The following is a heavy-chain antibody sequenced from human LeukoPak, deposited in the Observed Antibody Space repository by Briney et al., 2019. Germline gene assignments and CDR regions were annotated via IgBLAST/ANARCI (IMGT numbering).Heavy chain of an antibody. CDR2: ISDDGSNK. Sequence: GGSLRLSCAASRFTFTSYAMHWVHQAPGKGLEWVAVISDDGSNKYNADSVKGRFTISRDNSKNTLYLQMNSLRAEDTAVYYCARDPRYYYDSSGPQYYFGYWGQGTLVTVSS. J-gene: IGHJ4*02. D-gene: IGHD3-22*01. CDR1: RFTFTSYA. V-gene: IGHV3-30-3*01. CDR3: ARDPRYYYDSSGPQYYFGY.